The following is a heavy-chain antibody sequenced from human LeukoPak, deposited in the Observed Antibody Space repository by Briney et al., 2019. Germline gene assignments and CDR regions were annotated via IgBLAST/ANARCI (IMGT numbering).Heavy chain of an antibody. J-gene: IGHJ4*02. CDR3: ARDSPRTGRYFDWLLFDY. D-gene: IGHD3-9*01. Sequence: PGGSLRLSCAASGFTFSDYYMSWIRQAPGKGLEWVSYISSSGSTIYYADSVKGRFAISRDNAKNSLYLQMNSLRAEDTAVYYCARDSPRTGRYFDWLLFDYWGQGTLVTVPS. CDR2: ISSSGSTI. CDR1: GFTFSDYY. V-gene: IGHV3-11*04.